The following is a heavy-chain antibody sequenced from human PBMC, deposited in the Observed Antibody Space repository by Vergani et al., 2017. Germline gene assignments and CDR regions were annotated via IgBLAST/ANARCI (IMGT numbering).Heavy chain of an antibody. D-gene: IGHD3-22*01. CDR1: GGSISSSSYY. Sequence: QLQLQESGPGLVKPSETLSLTCTVSGGSISSSSYYWGWIRQPPGKGLEWIGSIYYSGSTYYNPSLKSRVTISVDTSKNQFSLKLSSVTAADTAVYYCARVIGVMGLWPGYFDYWGQGTLVTVSS. J-gene: IGHJ4*02. CDR2: IYYSGST. CDR3: ARVIGVMGLWPGYFDY. V-gene: IGHV4-39*07.